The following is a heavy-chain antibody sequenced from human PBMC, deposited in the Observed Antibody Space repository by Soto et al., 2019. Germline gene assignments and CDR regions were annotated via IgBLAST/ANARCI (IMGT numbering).Heavy chain of an antibody. J-gene: IGHJ4*02. Sequence: SETLSLTCAVYGGSFSGYYWSWNRQPPGKGLEWIGEISHSGSTNYNPSLKSRVTMSVDTSKNQFSLRLSSVTAADTAVYYCARQLKIIRWGGYFDYWGQATLVTVSS. V-gene: IGHV4-34*01. D-gene: IGHD3-16*01. CDR1: GGSFSGYY. CDR3: ARQLKIIRWGGYFDY. CDR2: ISHSGST.